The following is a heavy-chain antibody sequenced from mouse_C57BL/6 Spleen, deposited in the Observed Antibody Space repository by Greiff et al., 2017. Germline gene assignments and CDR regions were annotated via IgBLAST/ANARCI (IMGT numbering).Heavy chain of an antibody. V-gene: IGHV1-64*01. CDR2: IHPNSGGT. CDR3: ARSAGKDFDY. CDR1: GYTFTSYW. D-gene: IGHD4-1*01. Sequence: VQLQQPGAELVKPGASVKLSCKASGYTFTSYWMHWVKQRPGQGLEWIGMIHPNSGGTNYNEKFKSKATLTVDESSSTAYMQLSSLTSEDSAVYYCARSAGKDFDYWGQGTTLTVSS. J-gene: IGHJ2*01.